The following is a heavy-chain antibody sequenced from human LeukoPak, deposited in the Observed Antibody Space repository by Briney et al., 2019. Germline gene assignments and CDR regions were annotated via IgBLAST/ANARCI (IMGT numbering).Heavy chain of an antibody. J-gene: IGHJ4*02. D-gene: IGHD6-6*01. CDR2: ISPTGSTT. CDR1: GFSFRGHW. CDR3: ARGPNSNWSGLDF. Sequence: GGSLRLSCTASGFSFRGHWMHWARQLPGKGLVWVSRISPTGSTTSYADSVKGRFTVSRDNAKNTLYLQVNNLRAEDTAVYYCARGPNSNWSGLDFWGQGTLLTVSS. V-gene: IGHV3-74*01.